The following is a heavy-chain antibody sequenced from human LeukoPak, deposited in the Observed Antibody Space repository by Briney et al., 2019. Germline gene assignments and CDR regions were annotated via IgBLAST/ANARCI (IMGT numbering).Heavy chain of an antibody. CDR2: IIPILGIA. CDR3: ARRIAAAGTSGYYYYGMDV. Sequence: SVKVSCKASGGTFSSYAISWVRQAPGQGLEWMARIIPILGIANYAQKFQGRVTITADKSTSTAYMELSSLRSEDTAVYYCARRIAAAGTSGYYYYGMDVWGQGTTVTVSS. D-gene: IGHD6-13*01. CDR1: GGTFSSYA. J-gene: IGHJ6*02. V-gene: IGHV1-69*04.